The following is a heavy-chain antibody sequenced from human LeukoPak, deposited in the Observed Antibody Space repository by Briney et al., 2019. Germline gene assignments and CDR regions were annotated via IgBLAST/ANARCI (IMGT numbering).Heavy chain of an antibody. CDR1: GGSISSGGYY. J-gene: IGHJ3*02. D-gene: IGHD3-16*01. Sequence: PSETLSLTCTVSGGSISSGGYYWSWIRQPPGKGLEWIGYIYHSGSTYYNPSLKSRVTISVDRSKNQFSLKLSSVTAADTAVYYCARAEITALGAFDIWGQGTMVTVSS. V-gene: IGHV4-30-2*01. CDR3: ARAEITALGAFDI. CDR2: IYHSGST.